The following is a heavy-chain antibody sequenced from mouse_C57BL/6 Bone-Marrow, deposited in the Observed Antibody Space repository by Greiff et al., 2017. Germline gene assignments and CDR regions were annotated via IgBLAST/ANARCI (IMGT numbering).Heavy chain of an antibody. CDR2: ISDGGSYT. Sequence: EVKVVESGGGLVKPGGSLKLSCAASGFTFSSYAMSWVRPTPEKRLEWVATISDGGSYTYYPDNVKGRFTISRDNAKNNLYLQMRHLKSEDTAMYYCARDGSSSDDWGQGTTLTVSS. D-gene: IGHD1-1*01. CDR1: GFTFSSYA. V-gene: IGHV5-4*01. CDR3: ARDGSSSDD. J-gene: IGHJ2*01.